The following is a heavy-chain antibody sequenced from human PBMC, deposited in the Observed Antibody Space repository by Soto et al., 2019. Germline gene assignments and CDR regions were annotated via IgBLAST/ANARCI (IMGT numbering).Heavy chain of an antibody. V-gene: IGHV3-64*01. CDR1: GFTFSNYE. J-gene: IGHJ6*03. CDR3: ARRGYGSRWPNVYMDV. Sequence: EAQLVESGGGLVQPGGSLRLSCAASGFTFSNYEMHWVRQAPGKGLEYVSGIMNNGAHTDYAKSVKGRFTISRDNSENTLYLQMGSLRAEDMALYYCARRGYGSRWPNVYMDVWGKGTTVTVSS. D-gene: IGHD6-13*01. CDR2: IMNNGAHT.